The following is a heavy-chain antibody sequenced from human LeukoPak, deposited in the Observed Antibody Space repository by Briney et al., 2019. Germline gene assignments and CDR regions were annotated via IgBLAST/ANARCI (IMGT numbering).Heavy chain of an antibody. J-gene: IGHJ6*02. CDR1: GYSISSGYY. D-gene: IGHD3-10*01. CDR3: ARDSTARVRGGDYYGMDV. CDR2: IYHSGST. Sequence: SETLSLTCTVSGYSISSGYYWGWIRQPPGKGLEWIGEIYHSGSTNYNPSLKSRVTISVDKSKNQFSLKLSSVTAANTAVYYCARDSTARVRGGDYYGMDVWGQGTTVTVSS. V-gene: IGHV4-38-2*02.